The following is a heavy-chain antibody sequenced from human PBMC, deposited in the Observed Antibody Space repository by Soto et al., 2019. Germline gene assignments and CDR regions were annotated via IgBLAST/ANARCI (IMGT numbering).Heavy chain of an antibody. CDR3: ARGTSSWYDGDYTS. Sequence: ASVKVSCKASGYTFTSYGISWVRQAPGQGLEWMGWISAYNGNTNYAQKLQGRVTMTTDTSTSTAYMELRSLRSDDTAVYYCARGTSSWYDGDYTSWGQGTLVTVSS. CDR1: GYTFTSYG. CDR2: ISAYNGNT. D-gene: IGHD6-13*01. J-gene: IGHJ4*02. V-gene: IGHV1-18*01.